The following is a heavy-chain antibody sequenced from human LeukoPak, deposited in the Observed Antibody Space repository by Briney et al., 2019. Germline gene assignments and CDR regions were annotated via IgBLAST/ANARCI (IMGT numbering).Heavy chain of an antibody. CDR1: GFTFSSYW. J-gene: IGHJ4*02. CDR2: IDRDGSRI. V-gene: IGHV3-74*01. CDR3: VRGNDYGGPHY. Sequence: GGSLRLSCTVSGFTFSSYWMHWVRQAPGKGLVWVSRIDRDGSRINYADSVKGRFTISRDNGKNTLFLQMNSLRAEDAAVYYCVRGNDYGGPHYWGQGTLVTVSS. D-gene: IGHD4-23*01.